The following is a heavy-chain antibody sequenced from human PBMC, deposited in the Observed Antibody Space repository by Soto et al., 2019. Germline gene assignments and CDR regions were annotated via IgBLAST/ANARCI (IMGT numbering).Heavy chain of an antibody. CDR3: ARDWSAAGYFQH. V-gene: IGHV3-30-3*01. CDR1: GFTFSSYA. J-gene: IGHJ1*01. CDR2: ISYDGSNK. Sequence: PGGSLRLSCAASGFTFSSYAMSWARQAPGKGLEWVAVISYDGSNKYYADSVKGRFTISRDNSKNTLYLQMNSLRAEDTAVYYCARDWSAAGYFQHWGQGTLVTVSS.